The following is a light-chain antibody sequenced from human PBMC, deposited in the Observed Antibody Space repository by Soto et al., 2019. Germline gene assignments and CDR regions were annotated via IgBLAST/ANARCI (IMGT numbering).Light chain of an antibody. J-gene: IGKJ1*01. Sequence: IHMTQSPSTMPSSVGDRVTINXRASQSIIIWLSWYQQKPGTAPKXLTXHASNLQSGVPSRFSGSGSGTEFTLTISSLQPDEFATYYCQQYNSYSFGQGTKVDIK. V-gene: IGKV1-5*01. CDR3: QQYNSYS. CDR1: QSIIIW. CDR2: HAS.